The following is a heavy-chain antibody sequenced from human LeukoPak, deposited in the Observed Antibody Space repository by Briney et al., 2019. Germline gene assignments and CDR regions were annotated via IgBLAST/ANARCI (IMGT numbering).Heavy chain of an antibody. J-gene: IGHJ4*02. CDR2: IIPIFGTA. CDR3: ARVLMNTPYFDY. CDR1: GYTFTGYY. D-gene: IGHD2-15*01. V-gene: IGHV1-69*13. Sequence: ASVKVSCKASGYTFTGYYMHWVRQAPGQGLEWMGGIIPIFGTANYAQKFQGRVTITADESTSTAYMELSSLRSEDTAVYYCARVLMNTPYFDYWGQGTLVTVSS.